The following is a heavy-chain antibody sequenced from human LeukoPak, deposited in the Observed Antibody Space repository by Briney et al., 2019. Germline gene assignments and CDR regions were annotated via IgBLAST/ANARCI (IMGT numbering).Heavy chain of an antibody. CDR3: ARSGSGYLRYYFDY. V-gene: IGHV4-39*07. J-gene: IGHJ4*02. CDR2: MYSSGST. Sequence: PSETLSLTCTVSGGSISSYYWGWIRQPPGKGLEWIGSMYSSGSTYYNPSLKSRVTISVDTSKNQFSLKLSSVTAADTAVYYCARSGSGYLRYYFDYLGQGTLVTVSS. D-gene: IGHD5-12*01. CDR1: GGSISSYY.